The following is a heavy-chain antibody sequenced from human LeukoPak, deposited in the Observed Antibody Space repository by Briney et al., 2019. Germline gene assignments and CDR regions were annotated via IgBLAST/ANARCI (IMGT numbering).Heavy chain of an antibody. Sequence: GGSLRLSCAASGLTFSSYVMHWVRQAPGKGLEWVAIILYDGSNEYYADSVKGRFTISRDNAKNSLYLQMNSLRAEDTAVYYCARDLRSSGYYAFDYWGQGTLVTVSS. CDR3: ARDLRSSGYYAFDY. V-gene: IGHV3-30*04. D-gene: IGHD3-22*01. J-gene: IGHJ4*02. CDR2: ILYDGSNE. CDR1: GLTFSSYV.